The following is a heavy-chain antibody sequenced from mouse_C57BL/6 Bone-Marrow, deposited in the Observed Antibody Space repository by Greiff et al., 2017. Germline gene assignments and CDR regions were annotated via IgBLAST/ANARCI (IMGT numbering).Heavy chain of an antibody. CDR1: GYTFTNYW. V-gene: IGHV1-63*01. Sequence: VKLMESGAELVRPGTSVKMSCKASGYTFTNYWIGWAKQRPGHGLEWIGDIYPGGGYTNYNEKFKGKATLTADKSSSTAYMQFSSLTSEDSAIYYCARTYYYFDYWGQGTTLTVSS. J-gene: IGHJ2*01. CDR3: ARTYYYFDY. D-gene: IGHD2-10*01. CDR2: IYPGGGYT.